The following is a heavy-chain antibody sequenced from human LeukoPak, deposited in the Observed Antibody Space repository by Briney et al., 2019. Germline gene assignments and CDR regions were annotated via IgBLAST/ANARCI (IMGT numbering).Heavy chain of an antibody. CDR1: GGSISSYY. CDR2: IYYSGST. D-gene: IGHD3-22*01. Sequence: PSETLSLTCTVSGGSISSYYWSWIRQPPGKGLEWIGYIYYSGSTNYNPSLKSRVTTSVDTSKNQFSLKLSSVTAADTAVYYCARSPYYYDSPTLLFGYWGQGTLVTVSS. CDR3: ARSPYYYDSPTLLFGY. V-gene: IGHV4-59*01. J-gene: IGHJ4*02.